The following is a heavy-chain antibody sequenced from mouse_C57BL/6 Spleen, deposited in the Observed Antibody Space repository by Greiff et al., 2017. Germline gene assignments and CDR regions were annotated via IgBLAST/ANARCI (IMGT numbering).Heavy chain of an antibody. CDR1: GYTFTGYW. J-gene: IGHJ3*01. Sequence: QVQLKQSGAELMKPGASVKLSCKATGYTFTGYWIEWVKQRPGHGLEWIGEILPGSGSTNYNEKFKGKATVTADTSSNTAYMQLSSLTTEYTAIYYGARIALYGSSLAWFAYWGQGTLVTVSA. V-gene: IGHV1-9*01. D-gene: IGHD1-1*01. CDR2: ILPGSGST. CDR3: ARIALYGSSLAWFAY.